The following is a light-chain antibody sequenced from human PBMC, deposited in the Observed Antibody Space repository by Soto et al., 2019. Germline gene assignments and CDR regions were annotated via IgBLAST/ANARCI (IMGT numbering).Light chain of an antibody. CDR1: RSISRS. J-gene: IGKJ3*01. CDR2: DAS. CDR3: QQYQSYFLT. V-gene: IGKV1-5*01. Sequence: DIQMTQSPSTLSASVGDRVTITCRASRSISRSLAWYQQKSGKAPKLLSYDASSLESGVPSRFSGSGFGTEFTLIISGLQPDDVATYYCQQYQSYFLTFGPGTTVDMK.